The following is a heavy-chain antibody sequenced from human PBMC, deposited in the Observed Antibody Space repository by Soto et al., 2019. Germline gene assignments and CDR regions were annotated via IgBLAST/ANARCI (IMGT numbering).Heavy chain of an antibody. Sequence: GGSLRLSRAASGFTFSSYSMNWVRQAPGKGLEWVSSISSSSSYIYYADSVKGRFTISRDNAKNSLYLQMNSLRAEDTAVYYCAREMGATILYYYYYGMDVWGQGTTVTVSS. D-gene: IGHD5-12*01. CDR3: AREMGATILYYYYYGMDV. CDR2: ISSSSSYI. V-gene: IGHV3-21*01. CDR1: GFTFSSYS. J-gene: IGHJ6*02.